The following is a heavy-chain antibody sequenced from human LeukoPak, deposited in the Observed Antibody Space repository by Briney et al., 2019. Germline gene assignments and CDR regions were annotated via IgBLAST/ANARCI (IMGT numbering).Heavy chain of an antibody. Sequence: PPETLSLTCTVSGGSISSYYWTWIRQPPGKGLEWIGYIYNTGGTNYNPSLNSRVTISIDTSKNQFSLRLSSVTAADTAIYFCARIRGSYSLWGQGTLVTVSS. CDR2: IYNTGGT. D-gene: IGHD1-26*01. J-gene: IGHJ4*02. CDR1: GGSISSYY. V-gene: IGHV4-59*01. CDR3: ARIRGSYSL.